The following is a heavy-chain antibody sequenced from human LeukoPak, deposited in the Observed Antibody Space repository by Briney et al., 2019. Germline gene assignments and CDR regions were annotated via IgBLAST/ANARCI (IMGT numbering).Heavy chain of an antibody. V-gene: IGHV3-66*01. CDR2: IYSGGRT. Sequence: GGSLRLSCPASGFTVSSNYMSWVRQPPGKGLEWVSVIYSGGRTYYADSVKGRFTISRDNSKNTLYLQMNSLRAEDTAVYYCARAGPSSSWHQFDYWGQGTLVTVSS. CDR3: ARAGPSSSWHQFDY. J-gene: IGHJ4*02. D-gene: IGHD6-13*01. CDR1: GFTVSSNY.